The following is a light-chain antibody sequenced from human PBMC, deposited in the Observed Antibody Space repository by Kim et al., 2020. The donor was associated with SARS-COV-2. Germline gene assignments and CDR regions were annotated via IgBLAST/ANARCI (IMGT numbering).Light chain of an antibody. Sequence: ASVGDSVTITCRASQGISNSLAWYQQKPGKAPKLLLYAASRLESGVPSRFSGSGSGTDYTLTISSLQPEDFATYYCQQYYSTPLAFGQGTKVDIK. CDR2: AAS. J-gene: IGKJ1*01. CDR3: QQYYSTPLA. CDR1: QGISNS. V-gene: IGKV1-NL1*01.